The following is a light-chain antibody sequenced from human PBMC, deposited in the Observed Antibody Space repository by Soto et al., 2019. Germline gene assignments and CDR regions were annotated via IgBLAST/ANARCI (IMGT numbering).Light chain of an antibody. CDR3: QQFHSYPLT. CDR2: DAS. V-gene: IGKV1-13*02. CDR1: QDISSA. Sequence: ATQLPQSPSSLSASVGDIVTITCRASQDISSALAWFQQKPGKTPKVLISDASTLESGVPSRFRGSGSGADFKLTISGLQPEDFATYYCQQFHSYPLTFGGGTKVGI. J-gene: IGKJ4*01.